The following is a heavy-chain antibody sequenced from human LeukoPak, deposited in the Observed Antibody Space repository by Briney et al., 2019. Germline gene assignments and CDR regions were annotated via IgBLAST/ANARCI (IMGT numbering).Heavy chain of an antibody. J-gene: IGHJ5*02. CDR1: GGSISSSSYY. D-gene: IGHD2-2*01. V-gene: IGHV4-39*01. CDR2: IYYSGST. Sequence: PAETLSLTCTVSGGSISSSSYYWGWIRQPPGKGLEWIGSIYYSGSTYYNPSLQSRVTISVDTSKNQFSLKLTSVTAADTAVYYCARPQYQPGGWFDPWGQRTLVSASS. CDR3: ARPQYQPGGWFDP.